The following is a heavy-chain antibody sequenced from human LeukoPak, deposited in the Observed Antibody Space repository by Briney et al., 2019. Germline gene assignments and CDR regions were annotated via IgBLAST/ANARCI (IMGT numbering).Heavy chain of an antibody. CDR3: ARDGGLDWYSSGWYNWFDP. J-gene: IGHJ5*02. V-gene: IGHV1-18*01. Sequence: AASVKVSCKASGGTFSSYAISWVRQAPGQGLEWLGWISAYNGNTNYAQKLQGRVTMTTDTSTSTAYMELRSLRSDDTAVYYCARDGGLDWYSSGWYNWFDPWGQGTLVTVSS. CDR2: ISAYNGNT. D-gene: IGHD6-19*01. CDR1: GGTFSSYA.